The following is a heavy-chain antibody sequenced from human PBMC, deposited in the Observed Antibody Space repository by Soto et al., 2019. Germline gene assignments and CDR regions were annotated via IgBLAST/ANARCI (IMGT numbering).Heavy chain of an antibody. CDR3: GTWRGSSWFDY. Sequence: GESLKISCQASGFTFRSYSLGWVRHMPGKGLQWMGNIFSSDSGPKYSPSFVGQVTISVDRSINTAYLQWNSLKASDTAIYYCGTWRGSSWFDYSGPGTLVTVSS. CDR2: IFSSDSGP. CDR1: GFTFRSYS. V-gene: IGHV5-51*01. J-gene: IGHJ4*02. D-gene: IGHD2-2*01.